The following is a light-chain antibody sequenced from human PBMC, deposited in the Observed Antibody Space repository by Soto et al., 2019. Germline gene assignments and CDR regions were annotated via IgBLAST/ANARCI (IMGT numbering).Light chain of an antibody. Sequence: IQLTQSPSYLSASVGDRVTITCRASQGISSYLAWYQQKPGEAPKLLIYAASTLQSGVPSRFSGSGSGTEFTLTISSLQPEDFATYYCQQLNSYPLTFGGGTKVEIK. CDR2: AAS. J-gene: IGKJ4*01. V-gene: IGKV1-9*01. CDR3: QQLNSYPLT. CDR1: QGISSY.